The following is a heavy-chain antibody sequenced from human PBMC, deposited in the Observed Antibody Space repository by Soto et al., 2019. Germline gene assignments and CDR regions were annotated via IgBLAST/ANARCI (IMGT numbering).Heavy chain of an antibody. J-gene: IGHJ4*02. Sequence: SETLSLTCTVSGGSISSYYWSWIRQPPGKGLEWNGYIYYSGSTNYNPSLKSRVTISVDTSKNQFSLKLSSVTAADTAVYYCARGGGYGDYGVFSDYWGQGTLVTVSS. V-gene: IGHV4-59*01. D-gene: IGHD4-17*01. CDR3: ARGGGYGDYGVFSDY. CDR1: GGSISSYY. CDR2: IYYSGST.